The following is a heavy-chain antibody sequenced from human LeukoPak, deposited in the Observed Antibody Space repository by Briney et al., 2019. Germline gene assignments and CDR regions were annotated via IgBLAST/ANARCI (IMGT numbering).Heavy chain of an antibody. J-gene: IGHJ3*02. Sequence: GASVKVSCKASGYTFTGYYMHWVRQAPGQGLEWMGWINPNSGGTNYAQKFQGRVTMTRDTSISTAYMELSRLRSDDTAVYYCALPLGEGYYGSGNFPSDAFDIWGQGTMVTVSS. CDR1: GYTFTGYY. CDR2: INPNSGGT. V-gene: IGHV1-2*02. D-gene: IGHD3-10*01. CDR3: ALPLGEGYYGSGNFPSDAFDI.